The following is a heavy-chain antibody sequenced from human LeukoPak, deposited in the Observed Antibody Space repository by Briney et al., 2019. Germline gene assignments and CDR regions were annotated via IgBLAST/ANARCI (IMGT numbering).Heavy chain of an antibody. V-gene: IGHV5-51*01. CDR2: LYPGDSDT. CDR3: ARQDSTAYYDSTGLPYDAFDI. Sequence: GESLKISCKGSEYSFTTYAIGGVRQRPGNCLDWMGILYPGDSDTRYSPSVHGQVTISADKSISTAYLPWSSLKASDTAMYYCARQDSTAYYDSTGLPYDAFDIWGQGTMVTVSS. CDR1: EYSFTTYA. D-gene: IGHD3-22*01. J-gene: IGHJ3*02.